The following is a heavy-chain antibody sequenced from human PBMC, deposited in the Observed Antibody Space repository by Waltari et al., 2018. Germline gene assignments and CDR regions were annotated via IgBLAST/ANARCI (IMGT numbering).Heavy chain of an antibody. CDR1: GYSISSGYY. V-gene: IGHV4-38-2*01. Sequence: QVQLQESGPGLVKPSETLSLPCAVPGYSISSGYYWGWIRQPPGKGLEWIGTIYHSGSTYYNPSLKSRVTISVDTSKNQFSLKLSSVTAADTAVYYCARVPMVRGVLAFMDVWGQGTTVTVSS. D-gene: IGHD3-10*01. J-gene: IGHJ6*02. CDR2: IYHSGST. CDR3: ARVPMVRGVLAFMDV.